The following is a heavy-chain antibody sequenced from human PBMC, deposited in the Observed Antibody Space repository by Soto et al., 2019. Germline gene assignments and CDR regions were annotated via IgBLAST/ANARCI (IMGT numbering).Heavy chain of an antibody. D-gene: IGHD1-26*01. Sequence: GGSLRLACAASGVTFNNYGMHWVRQAPGKGLEWVVVISFDGRNTYYADSVKGRFTISRDNARNSLYLQMNSLRAEDTAVYYCARAIRHRKWEPRGQTDYWGQGTLVTVSS. J-gene: IGHJ4*02. V-gene: IGHV3-30*03. CDR1: GVTFNNYG. CDR3: ARAIRHRKWEPRGQTDY. CDR2: ISFDGRNT.